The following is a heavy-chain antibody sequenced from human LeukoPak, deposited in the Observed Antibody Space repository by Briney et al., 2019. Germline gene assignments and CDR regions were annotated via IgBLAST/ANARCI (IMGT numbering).Heavy chain of an antibody. J-gene: IGHJ4*02. V-gene: IGHV4-38-2*01. D-gene: IGHD2-2*01. Sequence: KPSETLSLTCAVSGYSISSGYYWGWIRQPPGKGLEWIGSIYHSGSTYYNPSLKSRVTLSVDTSKNQFSLKLSSVTAADTAVYYCARLSSTSGDYWGQGTLVTVSS. CDR2: IYHSGST. CDR3: ARLSSTSGDY. CDR1: GYSISSGYY.